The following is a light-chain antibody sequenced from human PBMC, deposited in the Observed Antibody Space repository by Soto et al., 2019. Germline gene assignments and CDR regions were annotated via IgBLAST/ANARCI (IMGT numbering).Light chain of an antibody. CDR2: GAS. V-gene: IGKV3-20*01. CDR1: QSVSSSY. CDR3: HQYYSSPLT. Sequence: EIVLTQSPGTLSLSPGERATLSCRASQSVSSSYLAWYQQKPVQAPRLLIYGASSTATGIPDRFSGRGSGTGFTLTISRLEPEDFAVYYCHQYYSSPLTFGGATKVDIK. J-gene: IGKJ4*01.